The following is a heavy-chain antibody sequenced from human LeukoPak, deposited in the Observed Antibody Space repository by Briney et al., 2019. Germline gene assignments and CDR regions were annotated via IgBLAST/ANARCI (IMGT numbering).Heavy chain of an antibody. J-gene: IGHJ5*02. Sequence: SETLSLTCTVSGGSISSYYWSWIRQPPGKGLEWIGYIYYSGNTNYNPSLKSRVTMSVDTSKNQFSLKLSSVTTADTAIYYCARGGFCSGGSCFWWFDPWGQGALVTVSS. CDR1: GGSISSYY. V-gene: IGHV4-59*01. CDR2: IYYSGNT. D-gene: IGHD2-15*01. CDR3: ARGGFCSGGSCFWWFDP.